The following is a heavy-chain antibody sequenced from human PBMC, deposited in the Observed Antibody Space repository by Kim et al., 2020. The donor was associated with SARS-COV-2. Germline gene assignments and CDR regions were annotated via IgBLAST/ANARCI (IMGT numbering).Heavy chain of an antibody. CDR1: GGSISSYY. J-gene: IGHJ4*02. CDR2: IYYSGST. Sequence: SETLSLTCTVSGGSISSYYWSWIRQPPGKGLEWIGYIYYSGSTNYNPSLKSRVTISVDTSKNQFSLKLSSVTAADTAVYYCARVGTGRNTYYDYVWGSYHYFDYWGQGTLVTVSS. CDR3: ARVGTGRNTYYDYVWGSYHYFDY. D-gene: IGHD3-16*02. V-gene: IGHV4-59*01.